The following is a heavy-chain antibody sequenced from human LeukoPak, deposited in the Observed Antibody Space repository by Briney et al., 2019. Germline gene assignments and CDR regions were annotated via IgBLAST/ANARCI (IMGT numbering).Heavy chain of an antibody. Sequence: PGGSLGLSCVASGFTFSRYGMHWVRQGPGKGLEWVAVIWYDGSKKYYADSVKGRFTISRDNSKNTLFLQMNSLRDEDTAVYYCARDLRLGYYDSSFPDYWSQGTLVTVSS. CDR2: IWYDGSKK. CDR1: GFTFSRYG. D-gene: IGHD3-22*01. CDR3: ARDLRLGYYDSSFPDY. J-gene: IGHJ4*02. V-gene: IGHV3-33*01.